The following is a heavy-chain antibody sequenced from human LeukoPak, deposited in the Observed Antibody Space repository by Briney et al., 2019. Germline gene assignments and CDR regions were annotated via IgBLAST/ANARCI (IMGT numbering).Heavy chain of an antibody. D-gene: IGHD3-22*01. CDR3: AKVGGYYLGVFDY. Sequence: ASVKVSCKASGGTFSSYAISWVRQAPGQGLEWMGGIIPIFGTANYAQKFQGRVTITADESTSTAYMELSSLRSEDTAVYYCAKVGGYYLGVFDYWGQGTLVTVSS. CDR2: IIPIFGTA. J-gene: IGHJ4*02. CDR1: GGTFSSYA. V-gene: IGHV1-69*13.